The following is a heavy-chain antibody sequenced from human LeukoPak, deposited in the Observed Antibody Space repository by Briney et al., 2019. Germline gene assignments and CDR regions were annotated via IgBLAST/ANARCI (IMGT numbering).Heavy chain of an antibody. CDR2: IYHSGST. CDR3: ARDKWRWLRRNWYFDL. Sequence: PSGTLSLTCAVSGGSISSSNWWSWVRQPPGKGLEWIGEIYHSGSTNYNPSPKSRVTISVDKSKNQFSLKLSSVTAADTAVYYCARDKWRWLRRNWYFDLWGRGTLVTVSS. J-gene: IGHJ2*01. D-gene: IGHD5-12*01. V-gene: IGHV4-4*02. CDR1: GGSISSSNW.